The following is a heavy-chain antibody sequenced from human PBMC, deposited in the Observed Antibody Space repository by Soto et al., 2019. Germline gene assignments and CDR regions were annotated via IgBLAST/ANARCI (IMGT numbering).Heavy chain of an antibody. CDR2: MNPNSANT. CDR1: GYTFTSYN. V-gene: IGHV1-8*01. D-gene: IGHD6-13*01. Sequence: QVQLVQSGAEVKKPGASVKVSCKASGYTFTSYNINWVRQATGQGLEWMGWMNPNSANTGYTQKFQGRVTMXXNXSXXTAYMELSSLRSEDTAVYYCARALSSSWYGDAFDIWGQGTMVTVSS. CDR3: ARALSSSWYGDAFDI. J-gene: IGHJ3*02.